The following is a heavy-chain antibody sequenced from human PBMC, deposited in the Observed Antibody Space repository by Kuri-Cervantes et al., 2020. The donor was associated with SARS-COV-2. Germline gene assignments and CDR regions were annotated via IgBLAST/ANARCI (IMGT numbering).Heavy chain of an antibody. V-gene: IGHV3-21*01. CDR3: AKDHSNWNSYYFDY. Sequence: GESLKISCAASGFTFSSYSMNWVRQAPGKGLEWVSSISSSSSYIYYADSVKGRFTISRDNAKNSLYLQMNSPRAEDTAVYYCAKDHSNWNSYYFDYWGQGTLVTVSS. J-gene: IGHJ4*02. D-gene: IGHD1-1*01. CDR1: GFTFSSYS. CDR2: ISSSSSYI.